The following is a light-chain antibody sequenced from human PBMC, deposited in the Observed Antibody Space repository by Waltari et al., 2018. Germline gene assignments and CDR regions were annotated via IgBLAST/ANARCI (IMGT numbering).Light chain of an antibody. Sequence: QSALTQPASVSGSPGQSITISCTGTSSDVGNSNLVSWYQHNPGKAPKLMIYEGRKRPSGVSNRFSGSKSGNTASLTISGLQAEDEADYYCCSYAGSSTYVFGTGTKVTVL. CDR3: CSYAGSSTYV. CDR1: SSDVGNSNL. V-gene: IGLV2-23*01. J-gene: IGLJ1*01. CDR2: EGR.